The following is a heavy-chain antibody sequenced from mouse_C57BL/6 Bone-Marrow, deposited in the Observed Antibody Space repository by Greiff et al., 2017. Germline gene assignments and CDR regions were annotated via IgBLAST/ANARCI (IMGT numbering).Heavy chain of an antibody. CDR2: IDPENGDT. Sequence: DVQLQESGAELVRPGASVKLSCTASGFNIKDDYMHWVKQRPEQGLEWIGWIDPENGDTEYASKFQGKATITADTSSNTAYLQLSSLTSEDTAVYYCTTHAMDYWGQGTSVTVSS. V-gene: IGHV14-4*01. CDR1: GFNIKDDY. J-gene: IGHJ4*01. CDR3: TTHAMDY.